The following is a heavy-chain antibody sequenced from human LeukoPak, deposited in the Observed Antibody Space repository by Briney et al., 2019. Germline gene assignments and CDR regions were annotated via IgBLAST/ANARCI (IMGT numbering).Heavy chain of an antibody. CDR1: GFTFSSYS. CDR3: AILHINSGYDYGHFDY. J-gene: IGHJ4*02. D-gene: IGHD5-12*01. Sequence: PGGSLRLSCAASGFTFSSYSMDWVRQAPGKGLEWVSSISSSSSYIYYADSVKGRFTISRDNAKNSLYLQMNSLRAEDTAVYYCAILHINSGYDYGHFDYWGQGTLVTVSS. V-gene: IGHV3-21*01. CDR2: ISSSSSYI.